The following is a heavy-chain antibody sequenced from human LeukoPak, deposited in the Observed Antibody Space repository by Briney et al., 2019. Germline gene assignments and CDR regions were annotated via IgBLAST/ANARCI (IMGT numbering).Heavy chain of an antibody. V-gene: IGHV4-31*03. CDR2: IYYSGST. J-gene: IGHJ4*02. Sequence: SETLSLTCTVSGSSISSGGYYWSWIRQHPGRGLEWIGYIYYSGSTYYNPSLKSRVTISVDTSKNQFSLKLSSVTAADTAVYYCARARYYYDLDYWGQGTLVTVSS. CDR3: ARARYYYDLDY. CDR1: GSSISSGGYY. D-gene: IGHD3-22*01.